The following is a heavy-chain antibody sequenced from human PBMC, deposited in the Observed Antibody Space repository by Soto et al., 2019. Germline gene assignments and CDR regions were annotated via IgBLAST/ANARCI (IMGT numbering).Heavy chain of an antibody. J-gene: IGHJ3*01. D-gene: IGHD3-16*01. Sequence: QMRLVESGGSVVQPGRSLRLTCVASGFTFSSYDMHWVRQAPGKGLEWVAFISFDGSNKFYADSVKGRFTVSRDLCNNTLYLQMVSLRPEATAMYYCTKGGKYPGDPFDVWGQGTVVTVSS. CDR1: GFTFSSYD. V-gene: IGHV3-30*18. CDR3: TKGGKYPGDPFDV. CDR2: ISFDGSNK.